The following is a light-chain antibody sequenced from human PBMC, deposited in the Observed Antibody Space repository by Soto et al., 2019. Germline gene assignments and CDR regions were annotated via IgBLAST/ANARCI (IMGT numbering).Light chain of an antibody. CDR2: GVS. V-gene: IGKV3-20*01. CDR1: QSVGDTF. CDR3: GQFVSSPPRT. J-gene: IGKJ1*01. Sequence: EIVLTQSPGTLSLSPGEKATLSCRASQSVGDTFLSWYQQKPGLAPRLLIYGVSNRATGIPDRFSGSGSGTDFILTISRLEPEDFALYYCGQFVSSPPRTVGQGTKVDI.